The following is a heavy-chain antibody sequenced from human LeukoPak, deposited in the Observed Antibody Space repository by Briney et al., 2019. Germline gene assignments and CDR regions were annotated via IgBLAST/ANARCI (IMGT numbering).Heavy chain of an antibody. V-gene: IGHV1-69*13. CDR2: IIPIFGTA. Sequence: GASVKVSCKASGDTFSSYAISWVRQAPGQGLEWMGGIIPIFGTANYAQKSQGRVTITADESTSTAYMELSSLRSEDTAVYYCARGRMAGTYVFDYWGQGTLVTVSS. CDR1: GDTFSSYA. J-gene: IGHJ4*02. D-gene: IGHD6-19*01. CDR3: ARGRMAGTYVFDY.